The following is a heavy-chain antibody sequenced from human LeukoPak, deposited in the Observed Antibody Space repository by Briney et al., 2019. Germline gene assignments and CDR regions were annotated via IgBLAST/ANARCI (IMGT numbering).Heavy chain of an antibody. CDR1: GFHFGDYA. V-gene: IGHV3-49*03. CDR2: VSSKVYGGKT. D-gene: IGHD3-3*01. J-gene: IGHJ4*02. Sequence: GGSLRLSCTASGFHFGDYAMSWFRQIPGKGLEWLGFVSSKVYGGKTQYAASVKGRVALSGDDSKNITVLQMSSLKTEDTGLYYCCRASAPYTTLGVVLGRYWGQGARVTVSS. CDR3: CRASAPYTTLGVVLGRY.